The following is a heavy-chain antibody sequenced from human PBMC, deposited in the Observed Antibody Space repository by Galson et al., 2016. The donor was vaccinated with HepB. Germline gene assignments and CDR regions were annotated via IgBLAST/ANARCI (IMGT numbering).Heavy chain of an antibody. J-gene: IGHJ5*02. CDR3: ARVRCSTFRCQNWFDP. CDR2: SYYRSKWYN. Sequence: CAISGDSVSSHSAAWTWIRQSPLRGLEWLGRSYYRSKWYNDYAVSVISRISIHPDTSKNQFSLQLNSVTPEDTAVYYCARVRCSTFRCQNWFDPWGQGTLVTVSS. D-gene: IGHD2/OR15-2a*01. CDR1: GDSVSSHSAA. V-gene: IGHV6-1*01.